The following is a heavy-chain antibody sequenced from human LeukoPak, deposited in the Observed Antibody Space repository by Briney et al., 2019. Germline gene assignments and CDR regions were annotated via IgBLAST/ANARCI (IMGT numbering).Heavy chain of an antibody. CDR1: GYTFTSYY. V-gene: IGHV1-46*01. D-gene: IGHD3-3*01. J-gene: IGHJ4*02. CDR2: INPSGGST. CDR3: ARAQLRFLEWLLYVLDY. Sequence: ASVKVSCKASGYTFTSYYMHWVRQAPGQGLEWMGLINPSGGSTGYAQKFQGRVTMTRDTSTSTVYMELSSLRSEDTAVYYCARAQLRFLEWLLYVLDYWGQGTLVTVSS.